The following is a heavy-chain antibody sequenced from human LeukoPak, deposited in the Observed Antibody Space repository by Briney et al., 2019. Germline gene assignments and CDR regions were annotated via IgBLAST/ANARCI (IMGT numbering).Heavy chain of an antibody. CDR2: IYPGDSDT. V-gene: IGHV5-51*01. Sequence: GESLKISCKGSGYIFATYWIGWVRQMPGKGLEWMGIIYPGDSDTRYSPSFQGHVTISADSSSSTAYLQWSSLKASDTAMYYCARSSVQGFDPWGQGTLVTVSS. CDR3: ARSSVQGFDP. CDR1: GYIFATYW. J-gene: IGHJ5*02.